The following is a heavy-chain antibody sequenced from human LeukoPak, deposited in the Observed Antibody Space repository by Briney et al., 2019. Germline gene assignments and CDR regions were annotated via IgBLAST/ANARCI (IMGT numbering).Heavy chain of an antibody. J-gene: IGHJ6*04. Sequence: SETLSLTCTVPGGSISTYYWSWIRQPPGEGLEWIGYIHYSGTTKYNPSLKSRVTISVDASKSQFSLKLSSVTAADTAVYYCARDGDCSSTTCNYGMDVWGKGTTVTVSS. CDR1: GGSISTYY. V-gene: IGHV4-59*01. CDR2: IHYSGTT. CDR3: ARDGDCSSTTCNYGMDV. D-gene: IGHD2-2*01.